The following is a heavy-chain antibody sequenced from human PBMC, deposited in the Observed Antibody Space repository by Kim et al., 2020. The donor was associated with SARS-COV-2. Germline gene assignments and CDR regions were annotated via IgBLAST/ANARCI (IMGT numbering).Heavy chain of an antibody. V-gene: IGHV4-39*01. CDR3: SRPSAGRGDAFDV. CDR1: GGSINSSSYY. Sequence: SETLSLTCSVSGGSINSSSYYWGWIRQPPGKGLEWIGNIYYGGTTYYNPSLKSRVTISIDTSKNHFSLRLTSLTATDTAVYFCSRPSAGRGDAFDVWGQGTIVTVSS. J-gene: IGHJ3*01. D-gene: IGHD3-10*01. CDR2: IYYGGTT.